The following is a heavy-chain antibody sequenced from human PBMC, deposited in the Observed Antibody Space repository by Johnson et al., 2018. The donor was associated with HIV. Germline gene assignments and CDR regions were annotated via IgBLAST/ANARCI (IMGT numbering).Heavy chain of an antibody. CDR1: GFTFSSYG. CDR2: ISYDGSNK. V-gene: IGHV3-30*18. D-gene: IGHD6-13*01. J-gene: IGHJ3*02. Sequence: QVQLVESGGGVVQPGRSLRLSCAASGFTFSSYGMHWVRQAPGKGLEWVAVISYDGSNKYYADSVQGRFTISRDNSKNTLYLQMNSLRAEDTAVYYCAKQKQQLVLAYAFDIWGQGTMVTVSS. CDR3: AKQKQQLVLAYAFDI.